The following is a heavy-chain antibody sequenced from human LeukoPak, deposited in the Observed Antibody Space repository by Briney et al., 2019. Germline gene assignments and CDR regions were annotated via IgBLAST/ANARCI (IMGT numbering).Heavy chain of an antibody. CDR1: GGSISSYY. D-gene: IGHD3-9*01. CDR3: ARLSNYDILTGNSWFDS. J-gene: IGHJ5*01. CDR2: IYYSGST. V-gene: IGHV4-59*08. Sequence: SETLSLTCTVSGGSISSYYWTWIQQPPRKALQWIGYIYYSGSTNYNPSLKSRATMSVDRSKTPVFLKLMSVAAADTAVYYCARLSNYDILTGNSWFDSWGQGTLVTVSS.